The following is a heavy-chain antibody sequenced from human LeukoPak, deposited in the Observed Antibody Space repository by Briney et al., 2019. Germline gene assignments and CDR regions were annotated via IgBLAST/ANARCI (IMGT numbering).Heavy chain of an antibody. CDR1: GYTFTGYY. CDR2: INPNSGGT. V-gene: IGHV1-2*02. D-gene: IGHD6-19*01. J-gene: IGHJ6*03. CDR3: ARRSSSGWYPDYYYYYMDV. Sequence: ASVKVSCKASGYTFTGYYMHWVRQAPGQGLEWMGWINPNSGGTNYAQKFQGRVTMTRDTSISTAYMELSRLRSDDTAVYYCARRSSSGWYPDYYYYYMDVWGKGTTVTISS.